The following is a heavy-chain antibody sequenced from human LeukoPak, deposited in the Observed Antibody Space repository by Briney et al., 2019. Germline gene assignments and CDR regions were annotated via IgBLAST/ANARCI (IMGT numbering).Heavy chain of an antibody. Sequence: GGSLRLSCAASGFTFSSYWMSWVRQAPGKGLEWVANIKQDGSEKYYVDSVKGRFTISRDNAKNSLYLQMSSLRAEDTAVYYCARVQRGYSYGLDYWGQGTLVTVSS. J-gene: IGHJ4*02. CDR1: GFTFSSYW. CDR3: ARVQRGYSYGLDY. CDR2: IKQDGSEK. V-gene: IGHV3-7*01. D-gene: IGHD5-18*01.